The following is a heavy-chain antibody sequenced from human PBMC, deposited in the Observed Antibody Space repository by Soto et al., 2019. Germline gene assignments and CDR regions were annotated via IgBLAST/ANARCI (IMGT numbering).Heavy chain of an antibody. CDR3: ARDDVLCDGGRCYGVPLDV. V-gene: IGHV3-33*01. J-gene: IGHJ6*04. CDR2: TRYDGSNT. D-gene: IGHD2-15*01. CDR1: GFTFSGWG. Sequence: QVQLVESGGGVVQPGRSLRLSCAASGFTFSGWGMHWVRQAPGKGLEWLAVTRYDGSNTYYADSVQGRFTISRDNSKNTLYLQMNSLRVEDTAVYYCARDDVLCDGGRCYGVPLDVWGKGTTVTVSS.